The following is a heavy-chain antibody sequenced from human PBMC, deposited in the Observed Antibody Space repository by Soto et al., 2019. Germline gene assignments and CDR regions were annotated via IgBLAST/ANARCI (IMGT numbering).Heavy chain of an antibody. Sequence: GSLRLSCAASGFTVSSNYMSWVRQAPGKGLEWVSVIYSGGSTYYADSVKGRFTISRDNSKNTLYLQMNSLRAEDTAVYYCAREATYYYDSSGTPTAKRDAFDIWGQGTMVTVSS. CDR1: GFTVSSNY. J-gene: IGHJ3*02. D-gene: IGHD3-22*01. V-gene: IGHV3-53*01. CDR3: AREATYYYDSSGTPTAKRDAFDI. CDR2: IYSGGST.